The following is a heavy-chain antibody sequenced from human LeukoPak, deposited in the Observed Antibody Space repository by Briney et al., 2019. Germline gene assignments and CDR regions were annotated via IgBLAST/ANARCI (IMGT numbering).Heavy chain of an antibody. J-gene: IGHJ6*03. V-gene: IGHV4-4*09. Sequence: SETLSLTCTGYVGSISSYYWSWIRQPPGKGLAWIRYIYTSWCTNYNPSLKSRVTISVDTSKNQFSLKLSSVTAADTAVYYCATSTYYDILTGYYNTYYYYYMEVWGKGTTVTVSS. CDR1: VGSISSYY. CDR3: ATSTYYDILTGYYNTYYYYYMEV. D-gene: IGHD3-9*01. CDR2: IYTSWCT.